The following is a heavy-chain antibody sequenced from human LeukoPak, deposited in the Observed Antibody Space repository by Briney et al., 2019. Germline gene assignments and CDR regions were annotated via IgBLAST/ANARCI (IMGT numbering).Heavy chain of an antibody. Sequence: PGGSLRLSCAASGFTFGDYTMNWVRQAPGKGLEWVSSISAGSTYIYYADSVKGRLTISRDNAKNFLYLQMNSLRAEDTALYYCVKDAGTAWGQGTLVTVSS. D-gene: IGHD2-8*02. V-gene: IGHV3-21*04. J-gene: IGHJ5*02. CDR2: ISAGSTYI. CDR3: VKDAGTA. CDR1: GFTFGDYT.